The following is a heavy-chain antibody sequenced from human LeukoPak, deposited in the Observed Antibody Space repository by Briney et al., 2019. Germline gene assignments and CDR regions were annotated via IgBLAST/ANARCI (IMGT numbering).Heavy chain of an antibody. J-gene: IGHJ4*02. V-gene: IGHV3-33*01. CDR3: ARDRKVDYFDY. CDR2: IWADGSNK. Sequence: GGSLRLSCAASGFTFSSYDMHWVRQAPGKGLEWVAVIWADGSNKYHADSVRGRFTISRDNSKNTLYLQMNTLRAEDTAVYYCARDRKVDYFDYWGQGTLVTVSS. CDR1: GFTFSSYD.